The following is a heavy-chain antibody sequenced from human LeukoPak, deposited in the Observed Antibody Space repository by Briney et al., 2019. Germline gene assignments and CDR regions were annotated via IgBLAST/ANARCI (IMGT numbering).Heavy chain of an antibody. Sequence: SETLSLTCTVSGGSISSSDYYWGWIRQPPGKGLEWIASIYYSGSTYYNPSLKSRVIISKDTSKNQFSLKLNSVTAADTAVYYCARGNWNYNWFDPWGQGTLATVSS. CDR3: ARGNWNYNWFDP. D-gene: IGHD1-7*01. CDR2: IYYSGST. J-gene: IGHJ5*02. CDR1: GGSISSSDYY. V-gene: IGHV4-39*01.